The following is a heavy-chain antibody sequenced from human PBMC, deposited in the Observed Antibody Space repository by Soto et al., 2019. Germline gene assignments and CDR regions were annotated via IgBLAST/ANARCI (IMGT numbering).Heavy chain of an antibody. CDR1: GGSISSGDYY. CDR3: AREFLEWLVIAY. Sequence: SETLSLTCTVSGGSISSGDYYWSWIRQPPGKGLEWIGYIYYSGSTYYNPSLKSRVTISVDTSKNQFSLKLSSVTAADTAVYYCAREFLEWLVIAYWGQGTLVTVSS. V-gene: IGHV4-30-4*01. D-gene: IGHD3-3*01. CDR2: IYYSGST. J-gene: IGHJ4*02.